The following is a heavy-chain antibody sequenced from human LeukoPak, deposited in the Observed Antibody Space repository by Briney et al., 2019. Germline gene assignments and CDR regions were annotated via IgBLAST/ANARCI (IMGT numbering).Heavy chain of an antibody. CDR3: ARVNSDSNGHSYYFDY. D-gene: IGHD3-22*01. CDR1: GGSIISYY. J-gene: IGHJ4*02. CDR2: IYYSGST. Sequence: PSETLSLTCTVSGGSIISYYWSWIRQPPGKGLEWIGYIYYSGSTNYNPSLKSRVTISVDTSKNQFSLKLSSVTAADTAVYYCARVNSDSNGHSYYFDYWGQGTLVTVSS. V-gene: IGHV4-59*01.